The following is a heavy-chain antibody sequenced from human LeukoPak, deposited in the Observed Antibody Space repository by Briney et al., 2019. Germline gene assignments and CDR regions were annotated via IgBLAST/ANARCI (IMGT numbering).Heavy chain of an antibody. D-gene: IGHD4-17*01. Sequence: PSETLSLTCTFSGASINNNYYWGWIRQPPGKGLEWIGSIYYSGNTYYSPSLKSRVTLSIDTSKSQFSLKVTSVTAADAAVYYCVRRRHHGDYELGGAFDIWGQGTRVSVSS. CDR2: IYYSGNT. V-gene: IGHV4-39*01. CDR3: VRRRHHGDYELGGAFDI. J-gene: IGHJ3*02. CDR1: GASINNNYY.